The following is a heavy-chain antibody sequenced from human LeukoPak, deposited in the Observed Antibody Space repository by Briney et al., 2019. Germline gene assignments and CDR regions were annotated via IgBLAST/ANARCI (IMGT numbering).Heavy chain of an antibody. V-gene: IGHV3-23*01. D-gene: IGHD2-15*01. CDR3: AKSSGASTYYFDY. Sequence: HPGGSLRLSCAASGFTFSSYAMSWVRQAPGKGLEWVSAMSADGGGTYIADSLKGRCTISRDNSKSTLSLQMNSLRAEDTAIYYCAKSSGASTYYFDYWGQGILVTVS. CDR1: GFTFSSYA. CDR2: MSADGGGT. J-gene: IGHJ4*02.